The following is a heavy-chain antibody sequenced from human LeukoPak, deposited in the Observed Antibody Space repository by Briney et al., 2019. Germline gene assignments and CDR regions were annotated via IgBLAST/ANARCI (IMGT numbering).Heavy chain of an antibody. J-gene: IGHJ5*02. V-gene: IGHV3-9*01. CDR1: GFTFDDYA. CDR2: ISWNSGSI. Sequence: GGSLRLSWAASGFTFDDYAMHWVRQAPGKGLEWVSGISWNSGSIGYADSVKGRFTISRDNAKNSLYLQMNSLRAEDTALYYCAKSQEYQLLYGWFDPWGQGTLVTVSS. CDR3: AKSQEYQLLYGWFDP. D-gene: IGHD2-2*02.